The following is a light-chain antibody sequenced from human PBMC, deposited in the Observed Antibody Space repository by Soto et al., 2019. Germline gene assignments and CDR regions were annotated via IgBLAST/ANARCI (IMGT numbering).Light chain of an antibody. CDR1: RYNIGSNY. Sequence: QSALTQPPSASGTPGQRVTISCSGSRYNIGSNYVYWYQQIPGTAPKLLIYRNDQRPSGVPDRFSGSKSGTSASLAISGLRSEDEADYYCAAWDDRLTGREVFGGGTKLTVL. CDR2: RND. CDR3: AAWDDRLTGREV. J-gene: IGLJ3*02. V-gene: IGLV1-47*01.